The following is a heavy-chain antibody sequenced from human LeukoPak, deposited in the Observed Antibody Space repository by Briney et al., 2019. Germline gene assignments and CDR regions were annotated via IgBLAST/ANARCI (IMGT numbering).Heavy chain of an antibody. D-gene: IGHD3-3*01. CDR2: RSYDGSNK. CDR1: GFTFSSYA. Sequence: SCKASGFTFSSYAMHWVRQAPGKGLEWVAVRSYDGSNKYYADSVKGRFTISRDNPKNTLYLQMNSLRAEYTAVYYCARDPTKNYDFWSGYEDYWGQGTLVTVSS. V-gene: IGHV3-30-3*01. J-gene: IGHJ4*02. CDR3: ARDPTKNYDFWSGYEDY.